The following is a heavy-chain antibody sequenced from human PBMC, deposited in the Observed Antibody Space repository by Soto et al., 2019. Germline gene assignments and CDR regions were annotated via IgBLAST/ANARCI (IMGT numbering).Heavy chain of an antibody. D-gene: IGHD2-2*01. V-gene: IGHV1-46*01. Sequence: QVQLVQSGAEVKKPGASVKVSCKASGYTFTSYYMHWVRQAPGQGLEWMGIINPSGGSTSYAQKFQGRVTMTRDTSTSTVYLELSSLRSEDTAVYYCALCLQEAFDIWGQGTMVTVSS. J-gene: IGHJ3*02. CDR3: ALCLQEAFDI. CDR1: GYTFTSYY. CDR2: INPSGGST.